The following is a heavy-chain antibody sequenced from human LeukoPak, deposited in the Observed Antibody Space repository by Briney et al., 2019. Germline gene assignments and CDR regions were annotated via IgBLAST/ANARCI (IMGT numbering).Heavy chain of an antibody. CDR1: GFTFSSYS. CDR3: AAKRGRISSHDVFDI. D-gene: IGHD6-6*01. V-gene: IGHV3-48*04. CDR2: ISSSSSTI. Sequence: PGGSLRLSCAASGFTFSSYSMNWVRQAPGKGLEWVSYISSSSSTIYYADSVKGRFTISRDNAKNSLYLQMNSLRAEDTAVYYCAAKRGRISSHDVFDIWGQGTMVTVSS. J-gene: IGHJ3*02.